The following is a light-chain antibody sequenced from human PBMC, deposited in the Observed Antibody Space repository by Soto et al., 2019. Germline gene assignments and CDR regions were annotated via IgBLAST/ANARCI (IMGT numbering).Light chain of an antibody. CDR2: EVS. J-gene: IGLJ1*01. V-gene: IGLV2-14*01. CDR3: SSYTSRSTLDYV. CDR1: SSDVGGYNY. Sequence: QSALTQPASVSGSPGQSITISCTGTSSDVGGYNYVSWYQQHPGKAPQLMIYEVSNRPSGVSNRFSGSKSGNTASLTISGLQAEDEADYYCSSYTSRSTLDYVFGSGTKLTVL.